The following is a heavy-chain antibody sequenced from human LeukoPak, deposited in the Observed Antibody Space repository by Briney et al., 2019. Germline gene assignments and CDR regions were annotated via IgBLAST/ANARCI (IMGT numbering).Heavy chain of an antibody. V-gene: IGHV1-46*01. CDR3: ARYSSSWYGRHFDY. CDR1: GYIFTSYF. J-gene: IGHJ4*02. CDR2: INPSGGST. D-gene: IGHD6-13*01. Sequence: ASVKVSCKASGYIFTSYFMHWVRQAPGQGLEWMGLINPSGGSTRYAQKFQGRVTITRNTSISTAYMELSSLRSEDTAVYYCARYSSSWYGRHFDYWGQGTLVTVSS.